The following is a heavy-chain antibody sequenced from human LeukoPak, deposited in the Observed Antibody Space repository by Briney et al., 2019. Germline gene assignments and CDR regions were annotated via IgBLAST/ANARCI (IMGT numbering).Heavy chain of an antibody. CDR2: IYSGGST. Sequence: AGGSLRLSCAASGFTVSSNYMSWVRQAPGKGLEWVSVIYSGGSTYYADSVKGRFTISRDNSKNTLYLQMNSLRAEDTAVYYCASVVRSGSYSIYFDYWGQGTLVTVSS. D-gene: IGHD1-26*01. CDR1: GFTVSSNY. CDR3: ASVVRSGSYSIYFDY. J-gene: IGHJ4*02. V-gene: IGHV3-53*01.